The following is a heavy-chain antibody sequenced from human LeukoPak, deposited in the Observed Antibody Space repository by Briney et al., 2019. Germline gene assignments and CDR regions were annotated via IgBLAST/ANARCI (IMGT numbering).Heavy chain of an antibody. D-gene: IGHD3-16*02. CDR2: ISSNGGST. V-gene: IGHV3-64D*09. CDR1: GFTFSSYA. J-gene: IGHJ4*02. CDR3: VKVLMITFGGVIASPFDY. Sequence: TGGSLRLSCSASGFTFSSYAMHWVRQAPGKGLEYVSAISSNGGSTYYADSVKGRFTISRDNSKNTLYLQMGSLRAEDTAVYYCVKVLMITFGGVIASPFDYWGQGTLVTVSS.